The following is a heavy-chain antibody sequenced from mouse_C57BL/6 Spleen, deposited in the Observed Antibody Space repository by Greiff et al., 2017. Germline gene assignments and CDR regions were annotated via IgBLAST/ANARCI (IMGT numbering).Heavy chain of an antibody. V-gene: IGHV1-64*01. CDR1: GYTFTSYW. J-gene: IGHJ4*01. Sequence: QVQLQQPGAELVKPGASVKLSCKASGYTFTSYWMHWVKQRPGQGLEWIGMIHPNSGSTNYNEKFKSKATLTVDKSSSTAYMQLSSLTSEDSAVYYCAFYYGKGYAMDYWGQGTSVTVSS. CDR3: AFYYGKGYAMDY. CDR2: IHPNSGST. D-gene: IGHD2-1*01.